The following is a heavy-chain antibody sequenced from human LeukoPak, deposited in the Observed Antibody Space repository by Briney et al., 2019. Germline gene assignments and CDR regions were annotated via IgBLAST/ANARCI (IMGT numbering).Heavy chain of an antibody. Sequence: GGSLRLSCVASGFTFNSYSMNWVRQTPGKGLEWVSYITATTGIITYADSLKGRFTVSRDNAENSVYLQMTSLRAEDTAVYYCARVGLGLFAPDYWGQGTLVSVSS. CDR3: ARVGLGLFAPDY. CDR1: GFTFNSYS. D-gene: IGHD3-10*02. J-gene: IGHJ4*02. CDR2: ITATTGII. V-gene: IGHV3-48*01.